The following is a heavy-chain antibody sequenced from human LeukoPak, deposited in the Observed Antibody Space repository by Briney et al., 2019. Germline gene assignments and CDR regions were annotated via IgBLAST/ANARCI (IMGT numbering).Heavy chain of an antibody. D-gene: IGHD3-10*01. Sequence: ASVKVSCKASGYTFTNYAMNWVRQAPGQGLEWMGWINTNTGNPTYAQGFTGRFVFSLDTSVSTAYLQISSLKAEDTAVYYCARGPNITMVRGVAYIPVDYWGQGTLVTVSS. J-gene: IGHJ4*02. V-gene: IGHV7-4-1*02. CDR1: GYTFTNYA. CDR2: INTNTGNP. CDR3: ARGPNITMVRGVAYIPVDY.